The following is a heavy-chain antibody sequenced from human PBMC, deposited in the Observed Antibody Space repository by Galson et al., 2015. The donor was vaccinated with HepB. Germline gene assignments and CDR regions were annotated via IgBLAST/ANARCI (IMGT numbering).Heavy chain of an antibody. V-gene: IGHV1-8*01. CDR3: ARVRSDTAIDY. D-gene: IGHD5-18*01. J-gene: IGHJ4*02. CDR2: MNPNSGNT. CDR1: RYIFTSYD. Sequence: SVKVSCKASRYIFTSYDINWVRQATGQGLEWMGWMNPNSGNTGYAQKFQGRVTMTRNTSISTAYMELNRLRSEDTAVYYCARVRSDTAIDYWGQGTLVTVSS.